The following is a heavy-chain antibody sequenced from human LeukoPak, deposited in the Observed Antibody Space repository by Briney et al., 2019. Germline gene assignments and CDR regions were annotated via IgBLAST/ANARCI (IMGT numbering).Heavy chain of an antibody. CDR2: ISYDGSNK. CDR1: GFTFSSYA. J-gene: IGHJ4*02. Sequence: GGSLRLSCAASGFTFSSYAMHWVRQAPGKGLEWVAVISYDGSNKFYADSVKGRFTLSRDNSKNTLYLQMNSLRIEDTAVYYCGRGSVGFGELNYWGQGTLVTVSS. CDR3: GRGSVGFGELNY. V-gene: IGHV3-30-3*01. D-gene: IGHD3-10*01.